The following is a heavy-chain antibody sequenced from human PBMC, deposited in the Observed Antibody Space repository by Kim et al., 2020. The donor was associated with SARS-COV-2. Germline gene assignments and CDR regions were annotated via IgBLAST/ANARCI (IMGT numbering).Heavy chain of an antibody. J-gene: IGHJ4*02. D-gene: IGHD3-3*01. CDR2: IYYSGNT. CDR1: GGSVSSGSYF. V-gene: IGHV4-61*01. CDR3: ARAPNDFWSGYPYYFDY. Sequence: SEDLSLTCTVSGGSVSSGSYFWSWIRQPPGKGLEWIGYIYYSGNTNYNPSLKSRVTMSVDTSKNQFSLKLRSVTAADTAVYYCARAPNDFWSGYPYYFDYWGQGTLVTVSS.